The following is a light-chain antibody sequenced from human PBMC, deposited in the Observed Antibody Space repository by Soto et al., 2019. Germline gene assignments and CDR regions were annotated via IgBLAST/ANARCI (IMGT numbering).Light chain of an antibody. J-gene: IGKJ1*01. V-gene: IGKV1-39*01. CDR2: GAS. CDR1: QSIASR. CDR3: QQTDTIPRT. Sequence: DIQMTQSPSSLSASVGARVPITCRARQSIASRLNWYPQHPGSAPKLLIYGASTLESGVPSRFSGSGSGTDFTLTVSSLQVEDFATYYCQQTDTIPRTFGQGTKVDIK.